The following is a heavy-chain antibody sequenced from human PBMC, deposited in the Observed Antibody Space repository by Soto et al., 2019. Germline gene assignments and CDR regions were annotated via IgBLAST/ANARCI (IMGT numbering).Heavy chain of an antibody. CDR3: ASYDSSGYYFVNWFDP. CDR1: GGTFSSYA. CDR2: IIPIFGTA. Sequence: SVKVSCKASGGTFSSYAISWVRQAPGQGLEWMGGIIPIFGTANYAQKFQGRVTITADESTSTAYMELSSLRSEDTAVYYCASYDSSGYYFVNWFDPWGQGTLVTVS. V-gene: IGHV1-69*13. J-gene: IGHJ5*02. D-gene: IGHD3-22*01.